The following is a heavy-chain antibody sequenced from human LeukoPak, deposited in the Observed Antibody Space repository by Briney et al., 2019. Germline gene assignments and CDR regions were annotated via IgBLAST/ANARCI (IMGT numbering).Heavy chain of an antibody. V-gene: IGHV3-21*05. CDR2: ISSSSGFI. CDR3: AKDRAKYYYYYYMDV. Sequence: PGGSLRLSCAASGFTFISYSMNWVRQAPGKGLEWVSYISSSSGFIYYADSVKGRFTISRDNSKNTLYLQMNSLRAEDTAVYYCAKDRAKYYYYYYMDVWGKGTTVTISS. CDR1: GFTFISYS. J-gene: IGHJ6*03.